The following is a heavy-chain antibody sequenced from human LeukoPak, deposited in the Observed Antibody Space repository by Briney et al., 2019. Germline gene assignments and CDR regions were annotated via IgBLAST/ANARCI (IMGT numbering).Heavy chain of an antibody. CDR3: ARHNYCSSTSCYSP. J-gene: IGHJ5*02. V-gene: IGHV4-30-4*08. D-gene: IGHD2-2*01. Sequence: PSQTLSLTCTVSGGSISSGDYYWSWIRQPPGKGLEWIGYIYYSGSTYYNPSLESRVTISVDTSKNQFSLKLSSVTAADTAVYYCARHNYCSSTSCYSPWGQGTLVTVSS. CDR2: IYYSGST. CDR1: GGSISSGDYY.